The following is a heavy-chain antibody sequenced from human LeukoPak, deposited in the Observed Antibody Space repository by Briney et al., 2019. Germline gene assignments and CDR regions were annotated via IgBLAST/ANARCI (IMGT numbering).Heavy chain of an antibody. V-gene: IGHV3-7*01. CDR1: GFTFSSYW. CDR2: IKQDGSEK. J-gene: IGHJ6*03. D-gene: IGHD4-17*01. Sequence: GGSLRLSCAASGFTFSSYWMSWVRQAPGKGLEWVANIKQDGSEKYYVDSAKGRFTISRDNAKNSLYLQMNSLRAEDTAVYYCARDLYGDYDLNYYYYMDVWGKGTTVTVSS. CDR3: ARDLYGDYDLNYYYYMDV.